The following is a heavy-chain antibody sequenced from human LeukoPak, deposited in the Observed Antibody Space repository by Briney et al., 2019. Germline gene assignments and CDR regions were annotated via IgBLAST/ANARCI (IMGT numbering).Heavy chain of an antibody. V-gene: IGHV4-39*02. Sequence: PSETLSLTCTVSAGSISSSDYSWGWIRQSPGKGLEWIGRISYSGNTYYNPSLKSRVTISVDTSKNHFSLRLSSVTAADTAVYYFVMQTHSYNSATTGDYPYYYMDVWGKGTRVTVSS. CDR3: VMQTHSYNSATTGDYPYYYMDV. J-gene: IGHJ6*03. CDR1: AGSISSSDYS. D-gene: IGHD3-9*01. CDR2: ISYSGNT.